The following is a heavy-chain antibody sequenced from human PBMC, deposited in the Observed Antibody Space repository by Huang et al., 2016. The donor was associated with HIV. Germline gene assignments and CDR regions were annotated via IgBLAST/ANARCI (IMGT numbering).Heavy chain of an antibody. CDR2: IYYIGND. J-gene: IGHJ3*01. CDR1: GGSISTSNSY. CDR3: ARLSGGWYPETHTFDV. V-gene: IGHV4-39*01. Sequence: QLQLQESGPGLVKPSETLSLTCIVLGGSISTSNSYWDWLRQPPGKGLECIGSIYYIGNDDSSTTHKSRITVSVDTTRNQCSLKLSSVTTADTAIYYCARLSGGWYPETHTFDVWGQGTLVTVSS. D-gene: IGHD6-19*01.